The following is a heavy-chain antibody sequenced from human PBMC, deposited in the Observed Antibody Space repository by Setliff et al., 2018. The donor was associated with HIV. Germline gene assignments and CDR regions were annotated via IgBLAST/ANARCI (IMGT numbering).Heavy chain of an antibody. V-gene: IGHV1-69-2*01. Sequence: GASVKVSCKASKYTFTDYYMHWVQQAPGKGLEWMGRVDPEDDKTIYAQKFQGRVTITRSTSISTAYMDLSSLRSEDTAVYYCARSGRLRGYSGYDLDAFDIWGQGTMVTVSS. D-gene: IGHD5-12*01. J-gene: IGHJ3*02. CDR2: VDPEDDKT. CDR3: ARSGRLRGYSGYDLDAFDI. CDR1: KYTFTDYY.